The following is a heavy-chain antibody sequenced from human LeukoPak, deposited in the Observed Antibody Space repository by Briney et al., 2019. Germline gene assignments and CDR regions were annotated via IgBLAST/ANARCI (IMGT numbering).Heavy chain of an antibody. D-gene: IGHD3-3*01. V-gene: IGHV3-23*01. CDR2: ISGSGGST. J-gene: IGHJ4*02. CDR1: GFTFSSYA. Sequence: GGSLRLSCAASGFTFSSYAMSWVRQAPGKGLEWVSAISGSGGSTYYADSVKGRFTISRDNSKNTLYLQMNSLRAEDTAVYYCAKVKRITIFGVVMEYFDYWGQGTLVTVSS. CDR3: AKVKRITIFGVVMEYFDY.